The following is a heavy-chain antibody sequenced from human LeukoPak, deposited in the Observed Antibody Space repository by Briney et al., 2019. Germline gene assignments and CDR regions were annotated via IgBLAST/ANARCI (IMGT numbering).Heavy chain of an antibody. CDR3: ARGVPLVRGVIPYNWFNP. CDR1: GFIFSNYA. CDR2: VLYDGETK. V-gene: IGHV3-30*04. D-gene: IGHD3-10*01. Sequence: PGGSLRLSCAASGFIFSNYALHWVRQAPGKGLEWVAVVLYDGETKYYADSVKGRFTISRDNPENMLYLQMNSLRPEDMAVYYCARGVPLVRGVIPYNWFNPWGQGTLVTVSS. J-gene: IGHJ5*02.